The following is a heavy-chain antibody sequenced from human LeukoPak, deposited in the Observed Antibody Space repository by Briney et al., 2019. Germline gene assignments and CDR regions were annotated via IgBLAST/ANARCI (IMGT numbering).Heavy chain of an antibody. V-gene: IGHV4-59*01. CDR3: ARGDSSSWYGGV. CDR1: GDSISSYS. J-gene: IGHJ4*02. D-gene: IGHD6-13*01. Sequence: PSETLSLTCTVSGDSISSYSWSWVRQTPGKGLEWIGYIYYSGTTDYNPSLKSRVTISIDTSRNHLSLNLNSVTAVDTAVYYCARGDSSSWYGGVWGQGTLVTVSS. CDR2: IYYSGTT.